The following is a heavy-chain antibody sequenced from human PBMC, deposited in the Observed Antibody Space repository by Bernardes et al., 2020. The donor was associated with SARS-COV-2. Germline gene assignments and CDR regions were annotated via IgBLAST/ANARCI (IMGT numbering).Heavy chain of an antibody. CDR3: ARLVGGWFDP. CDR1: GYTFTGYY. CDR2: INPNSGGT. J-gene: IGHJ5*02. Sequence: ASVKVSCKASGYTFTGYYMHWVRQAPGQGLEWMGWINPNSGGTNYAQKFQGWVTISVDKSISTAYLQWNSLEASDTAIYYCARLVGGWFDPWGQGTLVTVSS. V-gene: IGHV1-2*04. D-gene: IGHD2-15*01.